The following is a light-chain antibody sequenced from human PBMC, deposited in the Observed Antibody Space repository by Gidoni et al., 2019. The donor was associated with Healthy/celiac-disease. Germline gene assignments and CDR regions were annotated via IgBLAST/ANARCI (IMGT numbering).Light chain of an antibody. Sequence: EIVLTPSPGTLSLSPGERATLSCRASQSVSSSYLAWYQQKPGQAPRLLIYSASSRATGIPDRFSGSGSGTDFTLTISRLEPEDFAVYYCQQYGSSPQTFGQGTKVEIK. V-gene: IGKV3-20*01. CDR2: SAS. CDR1: QSVSSSY. J-gene: IGKJ1*01. CDR3: QQYGSSPQT.